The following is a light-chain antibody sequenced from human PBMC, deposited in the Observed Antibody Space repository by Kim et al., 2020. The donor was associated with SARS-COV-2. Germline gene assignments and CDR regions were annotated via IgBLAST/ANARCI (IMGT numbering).Light chain of an antibody. CDR3: QQYNDWPPGT. Sequence: SPGERATRSCRDSQSVGSSLAWYQQKPGQAPRLLIYGASSRATGIPARFSGSGSGTEFTLTISSLQSEDFAVYYCQQYNDWPPGTFGQGTKVDVK. V-gene: IGKV3-15*01. J-gene: IGKJ1*01. CDR2: GAS. CDR1: QSVGSS.